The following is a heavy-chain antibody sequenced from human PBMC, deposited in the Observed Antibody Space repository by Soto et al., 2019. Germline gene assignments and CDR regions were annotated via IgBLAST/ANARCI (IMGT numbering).Heavy chain of an antibody. V-gene: IGHV1-3*01. CDR1: GYTFTS. Sequence: QVQLVQSGAEVKKPGASVKVSCKASGYTFTSMHWVRQAPGQRIEWMGWINAGNGETKYSQKFQDRDTITRDTSANTAYLELSRLRSEDTAVYYCARDSGYAENWGQGTLVTLSS. J-gene: IGHJ4*02. CDR2: INAGNGET. D-gene: IGHD5-12*01. CDR3: ARDSGYAEN.